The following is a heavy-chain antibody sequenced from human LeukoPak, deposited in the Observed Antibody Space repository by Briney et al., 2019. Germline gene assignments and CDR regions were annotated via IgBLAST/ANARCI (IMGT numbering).Heavy chain of an antibody. CDR1: GYTFTSYY. CDR2: ISAYNGNT. Sequence: ASVKVSCKASGYTFTSYYMYWVRQAPGQGLEWMGWISAYNGNTNYAQKLQGRVTMTTDTSTSTAYMELRSLRSDDTAVYYCARVIMYNWNDADEFDYWGQGTLVTVSS. D-gene: IGHD1-20*01. V-gene: IGHV1-18*04. CDR3: ARVIMYNWNDADEFDY. J-gene: IGHJ4*02.